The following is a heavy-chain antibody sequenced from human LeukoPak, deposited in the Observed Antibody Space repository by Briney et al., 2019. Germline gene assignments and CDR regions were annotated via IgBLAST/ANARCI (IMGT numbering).Heavy chain of an antibody. CDR2: ISAYNGNT. D-gene: IGHD6-13*01. Sequence: ASVKVSCKASGYTFTSHGISWVRQAPGQGLEWMGWISAYNGNTNYAQKLQGRVTMTTDTSTSTAYMELRSLRSDDTAVYYCASYSSSWAIPYYYGMDVWGQGTTVTVSS. V-gene: IGHV1-18*01. CDR3: ASYSSSWAIPYYYGMDV. CDR1: GYTFTSHG. J-gene: IGHJ6*02.